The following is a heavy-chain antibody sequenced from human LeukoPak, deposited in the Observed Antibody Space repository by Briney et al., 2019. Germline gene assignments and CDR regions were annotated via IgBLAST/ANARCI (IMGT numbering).Heavy chain of an antibody. CDR2: ISWNSGSI. D-gene: IGHD2-15*01. CDR3: AKGGGYCSGGSCDRDYFDY. Sequence: GGSLRLSCAASGFTFDDYAMHWVRQAPGKGLEWVSGISWNSGSIGYADSVKGRFTISRDNAKNSLYLQMNSLRAEDTALYYCAKGGGYCSGGSCDRDYFDYWGQGTLVTVSS. J-gene: IGHJ4*02. CDR1: GFTFDDYA. V-gene: IGHV3-9*01.